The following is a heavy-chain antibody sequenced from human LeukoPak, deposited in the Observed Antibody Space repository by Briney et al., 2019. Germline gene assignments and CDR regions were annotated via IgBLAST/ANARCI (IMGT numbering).Heavy chain of an antibody. V-gene: IGHV3-48*03. CDR2: ISSSGSTI. J-gene: IGHJ4*02. CDR3: ARIPHYYYFDY. D-gene: IGHD2-21*01. CDR1: GFTFSSYE. Sequence: GGSLRLSRTPSGFTFSSYEMNWVRQAPGKGLEWVSYISSSGSTIYYADSVKGRFTISRDNAKNSLYLQMNSLRAEDTAVYYCARIPHYYYFDYWGQGALVTVSS.